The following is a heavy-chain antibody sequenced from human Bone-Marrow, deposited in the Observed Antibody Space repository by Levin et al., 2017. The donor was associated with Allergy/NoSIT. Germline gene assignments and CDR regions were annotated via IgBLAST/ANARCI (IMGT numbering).Heavy chain of an antibody. CDR3: ARGARITIFGVVHDAFDI. V-gene: IGHV5-51*01. CDR1: GYSFTSYW. D-gene: IGHD3-3*01. CDR2: IYPGDSDT. J-gene: IGHJ3*02. Sequence: PGGSLRLSCKGSGYSFTSYWIGWVRQMPGKGLEWMGIIYPGDSDTRYSPSFQGQVTISADKSISTAYLQWSSLKASDTAMYYCARGARITIFGVVHDAFDIWGQGTMVTVSS.